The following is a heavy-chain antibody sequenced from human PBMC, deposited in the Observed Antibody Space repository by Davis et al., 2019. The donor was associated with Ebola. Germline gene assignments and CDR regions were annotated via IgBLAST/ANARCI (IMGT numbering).Heavy chain of an antibody. CDR1: RGTFSSYA. CDR2: IIPVFCIA. D-gene: IGHD2-2*01. CDR3: ARDFGTDCSSASCPEGAFDP. V-gene: IGHV1-69*04. Sequence: AASVTVSCKASRGTFSSYAISWVRQAPGQGLEWMGRIIPVFCIATYAQKFQGRVTITADKSTDTAYMELNSLRFDDTAVFYCARDFGTDCSSASCPEGAFDPWGQGTMVTVSS. J-gene: IGHJ5*02.